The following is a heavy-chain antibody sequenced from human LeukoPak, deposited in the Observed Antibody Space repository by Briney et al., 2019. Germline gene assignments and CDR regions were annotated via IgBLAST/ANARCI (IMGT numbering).Heavy chain of an antibody. CDR1: GGSISSYY. D-gene: IGHD4-11*01. V-gene: IGHV4-59*01. Sequence: SETLSLTCTVSGGSISSYYWSWIRQSPGKGLEWIGYISYSGSTNYNPSLKSRVTISLDTSKNQFSLSLRSVTAADTAVYSCATMTTVTMYSYYFDSWGQGTLVTVS. J-gene: IGHJ4*02. CDR2: ISYSGST. CDR3: ATMTTVTMYSYYFDS.